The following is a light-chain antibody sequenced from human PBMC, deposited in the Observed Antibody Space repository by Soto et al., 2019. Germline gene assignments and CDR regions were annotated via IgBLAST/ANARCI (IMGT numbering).Light chain of an antibody. CDR3: SSYTSSSTPYV. Sequence: QSALTQPASVSGSPGQSITISCTGTSSDVGGYNYVSWYQQHPGKAPKLMIYEVSNRPSGVSNRFSGSKSGNTASLTISGIQAEDEADYYCSSYTSSSTPYVFGTGTKLPS. CDR2: EVS. V-gene: IGLV2-14*01. J-gene: IGLJ1*01. CDR1: SSDVGGYNY.